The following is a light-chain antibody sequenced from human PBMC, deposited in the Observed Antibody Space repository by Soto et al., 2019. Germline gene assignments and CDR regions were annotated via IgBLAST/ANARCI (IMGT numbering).Light chain of an antibody. CDR2: DVS. CDR3: CAYTTSSTVL. CDR1: SSDVGAYNY. V-gene: IGLV2-14*01. J-gene: IGLJ3*02. Sequence: QSALTQPASVSGSPGQSITISCTGTSSDVGAYNYVSWCRQDAGKAPKLMIYDVSNRPSGVSDRFSGSKSGNTASLTISGLQADDEADYYCCAYTTSSTVLFGGGTKLTVL.